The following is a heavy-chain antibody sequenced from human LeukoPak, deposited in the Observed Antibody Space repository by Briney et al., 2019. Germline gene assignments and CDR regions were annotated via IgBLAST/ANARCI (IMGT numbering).Heavy chain of an antibody. CDR3: ARISGYNFYYYYGMDV. CDR2: INHSGGT. Sequence: PSETLSLTCAVYGGSFSGYYWSWIRQPPGKGLEWIGGINHSGGTNYNPSLKSRVTISVDTSKNQFSLKLSSVTAADTAVYYCARISGYNFYYYYGMDVWGQGTTVTVSS. D-gene: IGHD5-12*01. J-gene: IGHJ6*02. V-gene: IGHV4-34*01. CDR1: GGSFSGYY.